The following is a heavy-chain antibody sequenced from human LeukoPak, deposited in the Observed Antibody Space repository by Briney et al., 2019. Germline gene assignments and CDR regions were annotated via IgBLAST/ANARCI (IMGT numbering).Heavy chain of an antibody. V-gene: IGHV3-30*19. CDR3: ARVRTPYYDSSDAFDI. CDR2: ISYDGTNK. Sequence: GGSLRLSCAASGFTFSSYDMHWVRQAPGKGLEWVAVISYDGTNKYYADSVKGRFTISRDNSKNTLYLQMNSLRAEDTAVYYCARVRTPYYDSSDAFDIWGQGTMVTVSS. J-gene: IGHJ3*02. D-gene: IGHD3-22*01. CDR1: GFTFSSYD.